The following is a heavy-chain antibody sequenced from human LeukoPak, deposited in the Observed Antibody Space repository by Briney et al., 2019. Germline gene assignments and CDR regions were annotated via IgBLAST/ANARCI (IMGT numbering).Heavy chain of an antibody. Sequence: SGTLSLTCAVSGGSIISGNWWSWVRQPPGKGLEWIGEIYHSGRTNYNPSLKSRVTISLDKSKNQFSLNLSSVTAADTALYYCASSDGQPPRFDSSYDVFDYWGQGTLVTVSS. V-gene: IGHV4-4*02. CDR3: ASSDGQPPRFDSSYDVFDY. CDR2: IYHSGRT. J-gene: IGHJ4*02. CDR1: GGSIISGNW. D-gene: IGHD5-12*01.